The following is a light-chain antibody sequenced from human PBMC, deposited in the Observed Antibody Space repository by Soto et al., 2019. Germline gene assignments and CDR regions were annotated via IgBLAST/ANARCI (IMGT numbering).Light chain of an antibody. Sequence: EIVLTQSPATLSLSPGERATLFCRASQSLSSLLAWFQQKPGQAPRLLIYDTSNRATGIPARFSGSGSGTDFTLTISSLEPEDFAVYFCQQRANWPLTFGGGTKAEIK. CDR2: DTS. CDR1: QSLSSL. CDR3: QQRANWPLT. J-gene: IGKJ4*01. V-gene: IGKV3-11*01.